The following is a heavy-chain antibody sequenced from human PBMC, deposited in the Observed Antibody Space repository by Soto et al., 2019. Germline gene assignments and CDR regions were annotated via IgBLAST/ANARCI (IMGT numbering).Heavy chain of an antibody. CDR2: ISYDGSNK. CDR1: GFTFSSYA. CDR3: ARDLSPLPQVLRFSEWLSQPAYGMDV. D-gene: IGHD3-3*01. J-gene: IGHJ6*02. V-gene: IGHV3-30-3*01. Sequence: PGGSLRLSCAASGFTFSSYAMHWVRQAPGKGLEWVAVISYDGSNKYYADSVKGRFTISRDNSKNTLYLQMNSLRAEDTAVYYCARDLSPLPQVLRFSEWLSQPAYGMDVWGQGTTVTVSS.